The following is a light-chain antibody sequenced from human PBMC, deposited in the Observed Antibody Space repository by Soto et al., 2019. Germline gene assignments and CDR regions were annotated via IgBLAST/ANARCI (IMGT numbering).Light chain of an antibody. Sequence: QSVLTQPASVSGSPGQSITISCTGTSSDVGGYIYVSWYQQHPGKAPKLMIYDVTSRPSGVSYRFSGSKSGNTASLTISGLQAEDEADYYCTSYTSSFTHLFGTGTKVTVL. V-gene: IGLV2-14*01. J-gene: IGLJ1*01. CDR1: SSDVGGYIY. CDR3: TSYTSSFTHL. CDR2: DVT.